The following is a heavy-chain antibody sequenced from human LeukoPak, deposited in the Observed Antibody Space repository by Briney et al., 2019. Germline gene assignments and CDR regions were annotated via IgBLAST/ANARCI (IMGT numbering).Heavy chain of an antibody. Sequence: SQTLSLTCTVSGGSISSGDYYWSWIRQPAGKGLEWIGRIYTSGSTNYNPSLKSRVTISVDTSTNQLSLKLSSVTAADTAVYYCARDRRGGSGTFDYWGQGTLVTVSS. CDR3: ARDRRGGSGTFDY. CDR1: GGSISSGDYY. V-gene: IGHV4-61*02. J-gene: IGHJ4*02. CDR2: IYTSGST. D-gene: IGHD3-16*01.